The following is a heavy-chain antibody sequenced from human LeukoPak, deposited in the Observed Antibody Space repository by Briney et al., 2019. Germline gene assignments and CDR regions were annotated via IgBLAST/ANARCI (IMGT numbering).Heavy chain of an antibody. V-gene: IGHV4-4*07. CDR3: ARDRWEGYCSGGSCQKTFDI. D-gene: IGHD2-15*01. J-gene: IGHJ3*02. CDR1: GGSISSYY. Sequence: SKTLSLTCTVSGGSISSYYWSWIRQPAGKGLEWIGRIYTSGSTNYNPSLKSRVTMSVDTSKNQFSLKLSSVTAADTAVYYCARDRWEGYCSGGSCQKTFDIWGQGTMVTVSS. CDR2: IYTSGST.